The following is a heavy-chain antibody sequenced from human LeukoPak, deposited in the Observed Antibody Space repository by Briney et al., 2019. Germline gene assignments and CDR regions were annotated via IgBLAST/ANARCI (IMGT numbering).Heavy chain of an antibody. CDR1: GFTFSSYA. CDR3: AKAGIAVPATPEY. Sequence: PGGSLTLSCAASGFTFSSYAMNWVRQAPGEGPEWDSVISSSERTTYYSDPVKGRFILSRDNSKNTLYLQMNSLRAEDTAVYYCAKAGIAVPATPEYCGQGTQVTVSS. CDR2: ISSSERTT. J-gene: IGHJ4*02. D-gene: IGHD6-19*01. V-gene: IGHV3-23*01.